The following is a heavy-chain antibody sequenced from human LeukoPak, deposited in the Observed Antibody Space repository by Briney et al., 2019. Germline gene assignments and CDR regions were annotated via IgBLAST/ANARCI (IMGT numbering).Heavy chain of an antibody. D-gene: IGHD7-27*01. V-gene: IGHV1-2*02. CDR2: INPNSGGT. CDR1: GYTFTGYY. CDR3: ARGGVAKLGPLDL. J-gene: IGHJ5*02. Sequence: ASVKVSCKASGYTFTGYYMHWVRQAPGQGLEWMGWINPNSGGTNYAQKFQGRVTMTRDTSTSTVYMELSSLRSEDTAVYYCARGGVAKLGPLDLWGQGTLVTVSS.